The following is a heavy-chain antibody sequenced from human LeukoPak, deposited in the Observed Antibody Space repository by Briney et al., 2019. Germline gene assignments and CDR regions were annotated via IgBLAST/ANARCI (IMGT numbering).Heavy chain of an antibody. CDR2: IYTSGST. CDR1: GGSISSYY. J-gene: IGHJ4*02. CDR3: AGEPRTYYYGSGSHFDY. D-gene: IGHD3-10*01. Sequence: SVTLSLTCTVSGGSISSYYWSWIRQPAGKGLEWIGRIYTSGSTNYNPSLKSRVTMSVDTSKNQFSLKLSSVTAADTAVYYCAGEPRTYYYGSGSHFDYWGQGTLVTVSS. V-gene: IGHV4-4*07.